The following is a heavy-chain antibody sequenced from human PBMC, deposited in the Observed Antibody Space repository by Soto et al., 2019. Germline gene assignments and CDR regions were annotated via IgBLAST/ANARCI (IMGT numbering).Heavy chain of an antibody. Sequence: PGGSLRLSCAASGFTFSNAWMSWVRQAPGKGLEWVGRIKSKTDGGTTDYAAPVKGRFTISRDDSKNTLYLQMNSLKTEDTAVYYCTKDVGHSEMATIIFDSWGQGTLVTIYS. CDR2: IKSKTDGGTT. J-gene: IGHJ4*02. V-gene: IGHV3-15*01. D-gene: IGHD5-12*01. CDR3: TKDVGHSEMATIIFDS. CDR1: GFTFSNAW.